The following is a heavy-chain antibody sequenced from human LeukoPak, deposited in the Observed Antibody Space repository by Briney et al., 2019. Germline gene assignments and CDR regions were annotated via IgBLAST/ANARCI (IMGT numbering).Heavy chain of an antibody. J-gene: IGHJ4*02. Sequence: SETLSLTCTVSGGSISSYYWSWIRQPPGKGLEWIGYIYHSGSTYYNPSLKSRVTISVDRSKNQFSLKLSSVTAADTAVYHCARDYDHAFDYWGQGTLVTVSS. D-gene: IGHD3-3*01. CDR1: GGSISSYY. CDR3: ARDYDHAFDY. CDR2: IYHSGST. V-gene: IGHV4-59*12.